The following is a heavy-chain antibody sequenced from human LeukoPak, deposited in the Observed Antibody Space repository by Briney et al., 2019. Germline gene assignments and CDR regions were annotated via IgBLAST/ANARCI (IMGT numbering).Heavy chain of an antibody. CDR2: ISSSSSYI. V-gene: IGHV3-21*01. J-gene: IGHJ4*02. Sequence: GGSLRLSCAASGFTFSSYSMNWVRQAPGKGLEWVSSISSSSSYIYYADSVKGRFTISRDNAKNPLYLQMNSLRAEDTAVYYCARTYYYDSSGYSDDFDYWGQGTLVTVSA. CDR1: GFTFSSYS. D-gene: IGHD3-22*01. CDR3: ARTYYYDSSGYSDDFDY.